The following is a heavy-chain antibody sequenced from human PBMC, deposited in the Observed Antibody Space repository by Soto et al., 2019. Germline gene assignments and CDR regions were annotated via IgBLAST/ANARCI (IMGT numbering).Heavy chain of an antibody. Sequence: QVQLVESGGGVVQPGMSLRVSCAASGFTFSTYGMHWVRQAPGKGLEWVALISSDGRNKYYADFVKGRFTISRDNSKNTLYLQMNSLRAEDTAVYYCAKDGSYSSSYIDYWGQGTLVTVSS. D-gene: IGHD6-6*01. CDR2: ISSDGRNK. V-gene: IGHV3-30*18. J-gene: IGHJ4*02. CDR1: GFTFSTYG. CDR3: AKDGSYSSSYIDY.